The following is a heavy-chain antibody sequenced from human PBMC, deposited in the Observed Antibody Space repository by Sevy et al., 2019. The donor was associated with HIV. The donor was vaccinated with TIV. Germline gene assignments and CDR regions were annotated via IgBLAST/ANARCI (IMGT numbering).Heavy chain of an antibody. Sequence: SETLSLTCTVSGGSIRSGTYYWNWIRQPAGKRLEWIGRIYTTGSTDYNPSLKSRVTISVDTSKNQFSLTLSSVTAADTAGYYCARSMVRGNTPHLDTFHYWGQGTLVTVSS. J-gene: IGHJ4*02. CDR1: GGSIRSGTYY. D-gene: IGHD3-10*01. CDR2: IYTTGST. CDR3: ARSMVRGNTPHLDTFHY. V-gene: IGHV4-61*02.